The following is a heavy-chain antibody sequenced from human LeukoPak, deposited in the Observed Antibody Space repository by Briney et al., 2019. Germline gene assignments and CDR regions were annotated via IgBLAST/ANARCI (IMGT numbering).Heavy chain of an antibody. CDR3: ARDLGLGYCSGGSCYDY. Sequence: GASVKVSCKASGYTFTSYGISWVRQAPGQGLEWMGWISAYNGNTNYAQKLQGRVTMTTDTSTSTAYMELRSLRSDDTAVYYCARDLGLGYCSGGSCYDYWGQGTLVTVSS. CDR2: ISAYNGNT. CDR1: GYTFTSYG. J-gene: IGHJ4*02. V-gene: IGHV1-18*01. D-gene: IGHD2-15*01.